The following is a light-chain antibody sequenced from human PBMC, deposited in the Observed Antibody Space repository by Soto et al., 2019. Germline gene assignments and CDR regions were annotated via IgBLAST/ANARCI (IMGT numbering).Light chain of an antibody. CDR3: QQYNSYS. CDR2: HAS. Sequence: DIQMTQSPSTLPASVGDRVTITCRASQSITNRLAWYQQKPGKAPKLLIYHASTLESGVPSRFSGSGSGTEFTLTISSLQPDDFATYYCQQYNSYSFGQGTKVDIK. J-gene: IGKJ1*01. CDR1: QSITNR. V-gene: IGKV1-5*01.